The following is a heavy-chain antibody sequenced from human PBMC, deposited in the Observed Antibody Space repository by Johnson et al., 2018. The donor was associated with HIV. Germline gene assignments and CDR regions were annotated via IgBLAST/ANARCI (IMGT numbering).Heavy chain of an antibody. CDR1: GFTFSDAW. J-gene: IGHJ3*02. CDR2: LSWNSGII. CDR3: AKERLAVGAIGDAFDI. Sequence: VQLVESGGGLVKPGGSLRLSCAASGFTFSDAWMNWVRQAPGKGLEWVSGLSWNSGIIGYADSVKGRFTISRDNAKKSLYLQMNSLRAEDTALYYCAKERLAVGAIGDAFDIWGQGTMVTVAS. V-gene: IGHV3-9*01. D-gene: IGHD6-19*01.